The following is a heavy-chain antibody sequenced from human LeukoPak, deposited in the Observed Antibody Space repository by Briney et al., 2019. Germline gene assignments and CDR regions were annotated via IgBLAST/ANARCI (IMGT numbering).Heavy chain of an antibody. CDR3: ARYIVSYPHDAFDI. CDR2: IYYSGST. D-gene: IGHD1-26*01. J-gene: IGHJ3*02. Sequence: NASETLSHTCTVSGGSISSYYWSWIRQPPGKGLEWIGYIYYSGSTSYNPSLKSRVTISVDTSKKQFSLKLSSVTAADTAFYYCARYIVSYPHDAFDIWGQGTMVTVSS. CDR1: GGSISSYY. V-gene: IGHV4-59*01.